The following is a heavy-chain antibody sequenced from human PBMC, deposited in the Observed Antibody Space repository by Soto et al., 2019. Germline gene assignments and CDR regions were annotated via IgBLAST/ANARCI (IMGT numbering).Heavy chain of an antibody. D-gene: IGHD3-22*01. CDR3: ARSIRYYSDSSGYPDY. J-gene: IGHJ4*02. CDR2: FHYSGST. V-gene: IGHV4-39*01. Sequence: SETLSLTCTVSVGSISSSSYYWDWILQPPGKGLEWIGSFHYSGSTYYNPSLKSRVTISVDTSKNQFSLKLSSVTAADTAVYYCARSIRYYSDSSGYPDYWGQGTLVTVSS. CDR1: VGSISSSSYY.